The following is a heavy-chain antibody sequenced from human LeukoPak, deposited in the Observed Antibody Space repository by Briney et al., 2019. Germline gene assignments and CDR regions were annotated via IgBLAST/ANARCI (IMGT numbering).Heavy chain of an antibody. CDR3: AKHFWSGYYPYFDY. CDR1: GFTFSRYA. CDR2: ISGSGGST. J-gene: IGHJ4*02. V-gene: IGHV3-23*01. D-gene: IGHD3-3*02. Sequence: GGSLRLSCAAPGFTFSRYAMNWVRQAPGKGLEWVSTISGSGGSTNYADSVKGRFTISRDNSKNTLYLQMNSLRAEDTAVYYCAKHFWSGYYPYFDYWGQGTQVTVSS.